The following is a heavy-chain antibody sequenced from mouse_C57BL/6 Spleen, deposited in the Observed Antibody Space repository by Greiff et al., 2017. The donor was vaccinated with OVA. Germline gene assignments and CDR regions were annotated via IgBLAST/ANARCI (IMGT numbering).Heavy chain of an antibody. D-gene: IGHD2-12*01. CDR3: ARGDSLYYFDY. Sequence: VQLQQPGAELVMPGASVQLSCKASGYTFTSYWMHWVKQRPGQGLEWIGEIDPSDSYTNYNQKFKGKSTLTVDKSSSTAYMQLSSLTSEDSAVYYCARGDSLYYFDYWGQGTTLTVSS. CDR1: GYTFTSYW. CDR2: IDPSDSYT. J-gene: IGHJ2*01. V-gene: IGHV1-69*01.